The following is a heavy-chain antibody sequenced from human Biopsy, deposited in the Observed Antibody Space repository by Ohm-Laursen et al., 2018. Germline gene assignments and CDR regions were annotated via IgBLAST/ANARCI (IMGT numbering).Heavy chain of an antibody. J-gene: IGHJ4*01. V-gene: IGHV4-39*01. CDR2: IYYSGNT. CDR3: ARQVDFWSGYVDY. CDR1: TGSICDSTYH. D-gene: IGHD3-3*01. Sequence: TLSLTCAVSTGSICDSTYHWGWIRQSPGKGLEWIGIIYYSGNTDYSPSLKIRVTISVDTSNNQFSLKLRSVTAADTAVYYCARQVDFWSGYVDYWGQGTLVAVSS.